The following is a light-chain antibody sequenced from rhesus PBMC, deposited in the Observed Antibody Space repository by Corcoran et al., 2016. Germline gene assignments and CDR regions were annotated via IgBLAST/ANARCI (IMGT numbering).Light chain of an antibody. Sequence: DIQMTQSPSSLSASVGDTVTITCRASQSISSWLAWYQQKPGNTPKVLFCKASTLQSGGPSRFSGRGSGTDFTLTISSLQSGDFATYYGPQYSSSPPTFGQGTKVEIK. CDR2: KAS. V-gene: IGKV1-22*01. CDR3: PQYSSSPPT. CDR1: QSISSW. J-gene: IGKJ1*01.